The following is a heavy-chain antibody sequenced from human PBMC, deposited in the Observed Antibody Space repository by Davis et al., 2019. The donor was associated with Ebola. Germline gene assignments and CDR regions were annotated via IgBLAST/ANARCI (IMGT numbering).Heavy chain of an antibody. CDR3: ARGLRGAARNYGMDV. Sequence: AASVKVSCKASGYTFTSYGTSWVRQAPGQGLEWMGWISAYNGNTNYAQKLQGRVTMTTDTSTGTAYMELRSLRSDDTAVYYCARGLRGAARNYGMDVWGQGTTVTVSS. V-gene: IGHV1-18*01. J-gene: IGHJ6*02. D-gene: IGHD6-6*01. CDR1: GYTFTSYG. CDR2: ISAYNGNT.